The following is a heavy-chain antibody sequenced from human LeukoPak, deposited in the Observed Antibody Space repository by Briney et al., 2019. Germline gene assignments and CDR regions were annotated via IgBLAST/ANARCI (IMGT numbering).Heavy chain of an antibody. CDR1: GFTFSDYY. CDR3: ARAPGYSFGVYYFDY. V-gene: IGHV3-11*01. D-gene: IGHD5-18*01. J-gene: IGHJ4*02. Sequence: GGSLRLSCAASGFTFSDYYMSWIRQAPGKGLEWASYISSSGSAIYYADSVKGRFTISRDNAKNSLYLQMNSLRAEDTAVYFCARAPGYSFGVYYFDYWGQGTLDTVSS. CDR2: ISSSGSAI.